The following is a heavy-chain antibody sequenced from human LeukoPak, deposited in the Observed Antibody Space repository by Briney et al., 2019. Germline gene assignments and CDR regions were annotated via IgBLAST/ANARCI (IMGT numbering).Heavy chain of an antibody. CDR2: INHSGST. D-gene: IGHD4-17*01. CDR1: GGSFSGYY. J-gene: IGHJ4*02. V-gene: IGHV4-34*01. CDR3: ARDRGFYGDYDY. Sequence: SETLSLTCAVYGGSFSGYYWSWIRQPPGKGLEWIGEINHSGSTNYNPSLKSRVTISVDTSKNQFSLKLSSVTAADTAVYYCARDRGFYGDYDYWGQGTLVTVSS.